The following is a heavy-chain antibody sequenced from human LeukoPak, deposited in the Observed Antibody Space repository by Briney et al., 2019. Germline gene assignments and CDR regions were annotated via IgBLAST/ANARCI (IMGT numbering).Heavy chain of an antibody. V-gene: IGHV3-30*18. CDR3: AKAFGWYSTSPIDY. CDR1: GFTFSSYG. D-gene: IGHD6-6*01. J-gene: IGHJ4*02. Sequence: SGGSLRLSCAASGFTFSSYGMHWVRHAPGKGLEWVAIISYDGSNKYYADSVKGRFTISRDNSKNTLYLQMNSLRAEDTAVYYCAKAFGWYSTSPIDYWGQGTLVTVSS. CDR2: ISYDGSNK.